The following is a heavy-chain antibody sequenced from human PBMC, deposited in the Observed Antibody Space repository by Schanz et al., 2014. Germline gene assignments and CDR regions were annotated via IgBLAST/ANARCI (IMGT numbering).Heavy chain of an antibody. CDR1: GYTFSSYG. V-gene: IGHV1-69*04. CDR2: IIPIHGIV. CDR3: ARGGGPEDVFDI. D-gene: IGHD3-3*01. J-gene: IGHJ4*02. Sequence: QVQLVQSGAEVKKPGASVKVSCKTSGYTFSSYGITWLRQAPGQGLEWMGRIIPIHGIVNYAQRFQDRVRITADKSTSTAYMELSSLRSDDTAVYYCARGGGPEDVFDIWGQGTLVTVSS.